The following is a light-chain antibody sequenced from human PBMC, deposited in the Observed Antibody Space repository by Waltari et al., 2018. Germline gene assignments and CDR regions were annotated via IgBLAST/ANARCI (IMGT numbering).Light chain of an antibody. CDR3: QQSYTLGFT. J-gene: IGKJ3*01. Sequence: DIQMTQSPYSLSASVGDRVTITCRASQSISSYLNWYQQKPGKAPKLLIYAASSLQSGVPSRFSGSGSGTDFTLTISSLQPEDFATYYCQQSYTLGFTFGPGTKVDIK. CDR1: QSISSY. V-gene: IGKV1-39*01. CDR2: AAS.